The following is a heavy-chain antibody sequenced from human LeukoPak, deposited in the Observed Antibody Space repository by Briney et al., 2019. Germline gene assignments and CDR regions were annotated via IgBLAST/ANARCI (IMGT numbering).Heavy chain of an antibody. CDR1: GYTFTGYY. CDR3: ARGGSSGWYTANRLFDY. CDR2: INPNSGGT. D-gene: IGHD6-19*01. V-gene: IGHV1-2*02. Sequence: ASVKVSCKASGYTFTGYYMHWVRQAPGQGLEWMGWINPNSGGTNYAQKFQGRVTMTRDTSISTAYMELSRLRSDDTAVYYCARGGSSGWYTANRLFDYWGQGTLVTVSS. J-gene: IGHJ4*02.